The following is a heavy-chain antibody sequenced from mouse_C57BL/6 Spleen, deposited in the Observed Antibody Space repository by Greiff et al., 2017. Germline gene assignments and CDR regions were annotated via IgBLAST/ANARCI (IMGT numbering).Heavy chain of an antibody. V-gene: IGHV2-6-1*01. CDR1: GFSLTSYG. CDR3: ARHFNTDYAMDY. CDR2: IWSDGST. Sequence: QVQLQQSGPGLVAPSQSLSITCTVSGFSLTSYGVHWVRQPPGKGLEWLVVIWSDGSTTYNSALKSRLSISKDNTKSQVFLKMNSLQTDDTAMYYCARHFNTDYAMDYWGQGTSVTVSS. J-gene: IGHJ4*01. D-gene: IGHD1-1*01.